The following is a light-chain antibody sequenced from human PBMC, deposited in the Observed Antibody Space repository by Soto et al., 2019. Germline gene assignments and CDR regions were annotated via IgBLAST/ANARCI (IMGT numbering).Light chain of an antibody. CDR3: QQFNSYPIT. CDR1: QDIRGA. J-gene: IGKJ5*01. Sequence: AIQLTQSPSSLSASVGDRVTITCRASQDIRGALAWYQQKPGKAPKILIYDVSTLESGVPSRFSGSSSGTDFTLTISRLQTVDFATYYCQQFNSYPITFGQGTRLEIK. CDR2: DVS. V-gene: IGKV1-13*02.